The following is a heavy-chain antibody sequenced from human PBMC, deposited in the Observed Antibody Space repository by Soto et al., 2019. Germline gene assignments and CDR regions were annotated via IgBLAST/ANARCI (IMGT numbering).Heavy chain of an antibody. V-gene: IGHV4-59*08. CDR3: ASLTTETAPFDY. J-gene: IGHJ4*02. Sequence: SETLSLTCTVSGGSISSYYWSWIRQPPGKGLEWIGYIYYSGSTNYNPSLKSRVTISVDTSKNQFSLKLSSVTAADTAVYYCASLTTETAPFDYWGQGTLVTVSS. CDR1: GGSISSYY. D-gene: IGHD4-17*01. CDR2: IYYSGST.